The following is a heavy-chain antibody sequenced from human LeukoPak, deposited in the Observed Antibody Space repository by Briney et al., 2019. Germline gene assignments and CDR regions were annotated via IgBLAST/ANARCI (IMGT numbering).Heavy chain of an antibody. Sequence: GGSLRLSCAASGFTFSSYTMSWVRQAPGKGLEWVAFISYDGSNKNYADSVKGRFAISRDNSKNTLYLQMNSLRAEDTAVYYCAIGCWSSSNCPVDYWGQGTLVTVSS. J-gene: IGHJ4*02. CDR3: AIGCWSSSNCPVDY. CDR1: GFTFSSYT. D-gene: IGHD2-2*01. V-gene: IGHV3-30*09. CDR2: ISYDGSNK.